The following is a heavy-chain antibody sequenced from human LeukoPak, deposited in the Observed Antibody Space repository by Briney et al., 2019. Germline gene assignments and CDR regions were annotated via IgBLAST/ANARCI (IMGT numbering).Heavy chain of an antibody. CDR1: GFTFSNAW. CDR2: IKSKTDGRAT. J-gene: IGHJ6*03. V-gene: IGHV3-15*01. Sequence: GGSQRLSCAASGFTFSNAWMSWVRQAPGEGREWVGRIKSKTDGRATDYAAPVKGRYTISRDYSKNTLYLQVSSLDTEDTGVYYCTRRQESGSYAHMDVWGKGTTVTVSS. CDR3: TRRQESGSYAHMDV. D-gene: IGHD1-26*01.